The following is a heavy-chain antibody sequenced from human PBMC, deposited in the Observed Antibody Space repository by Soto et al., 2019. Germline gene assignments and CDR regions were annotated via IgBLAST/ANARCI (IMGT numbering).Heavy chain of an antibody. Sequence: QVQLVQSGAEVKKPGSSVKVSCKASGGTFSSYAISWVRQAPGQGLEWMGGIIPIFGTANYAQKFQGRVTITADESTSTAYMELSSLRSEDTAVYYCARDFGPYYYDSSGYYYSPWGPGTLVTVSS. J-gene: IGHJ5*02. D-gene: IGHD3-22*01. V-gene: IGHV1-69*01. CDR1: GGTFSSYA. CDR2: IIPIFGTA. CDR3: ARDFGPYYYDSSGYYYSP.